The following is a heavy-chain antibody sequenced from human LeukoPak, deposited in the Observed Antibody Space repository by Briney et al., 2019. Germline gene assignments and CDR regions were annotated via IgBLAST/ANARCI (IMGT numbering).Heavy chain of an antibody. CDR1: GLTFTDAW. CDR3: TKGRVDYVWGTPPIDN. J-gene: IGHJ4*02. D-gene: IGHD3-16*01. CDR2: IKKKGDGATT. V-gene: IGHV3-15*01. Sequence: PGPSLRLSCAASGLTFTDAWISCVRHAPGKGLEWVVRIKKKGDGATTDYNAPVKGRFTSSRDDSNNKLFLPMYSLKTDDTARYYGTKGRVDYVWGTPPIDNWGQGTLVTVSS.